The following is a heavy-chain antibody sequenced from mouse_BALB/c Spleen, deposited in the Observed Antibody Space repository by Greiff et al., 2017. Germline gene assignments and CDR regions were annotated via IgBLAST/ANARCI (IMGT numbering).Heavy chain of an antibody. D-gene: IGHD2-4*01. Sequence: VQLKESGPSLVKPSQTLSLTCSVTGDSITSGYWNWIRKFPGNKLEYMGYISYSGSTYYNPSLKSRISITRDTSKNQYYLQLNSVTTEDTATYYCARGYDYDGVWFAYWGQGTLVTVSA. J-gene: IGHJ3*01. V-gene: IGHV3-8*02. CDR2: ISYSGST. CDR3: ARGYDYDGVWFAY. CDR1: GDSITSGY.